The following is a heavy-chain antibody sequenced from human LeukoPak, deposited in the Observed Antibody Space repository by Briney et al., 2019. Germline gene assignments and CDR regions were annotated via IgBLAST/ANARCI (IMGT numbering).Heavy chain of an antibody. V-gene: IGHV1-2*02. J-gene: IGHJ3*02. CDR1: GYTFTGYY. CDR2: INPNSGGT. D-gene: IGHD1-26*01. Sequence: GASVKVSCKASGYTFTGYYMHWVRQAPGQGLEWMGWINPNSGGTNYAQKFQGRVTMTRDTSISTAYMELSRLRSDDTAVYYCAKFSGTYGRAFDIWGQGTMVSVSS. CDR3: AKFSGTYGRAFDI.